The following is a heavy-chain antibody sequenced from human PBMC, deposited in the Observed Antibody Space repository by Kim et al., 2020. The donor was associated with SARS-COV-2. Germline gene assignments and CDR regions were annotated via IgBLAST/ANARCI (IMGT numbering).Heavy chain of an antibody. Sequence: SETLSLTCTVSGGSISSSSYYWGWIRQPPGKGLEWIGSIYYSGSTYYNPSLKSRVTISVDTSKNQFSLKLSSVTAADTAVYYCARTYGSGSYCFDYWGQGTLVTVSS. J-gene: IGHJ4*02. CDR3: ARTYGSGSYCFDY. CDR2: IYYSGST. CDR1: GGSISSSSYY. V-gene: IGHV4-39*01. D-gene: IGHD3-10*01.